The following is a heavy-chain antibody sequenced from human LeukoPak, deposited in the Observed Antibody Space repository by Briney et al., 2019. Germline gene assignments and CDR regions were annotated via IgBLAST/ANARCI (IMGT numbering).Heavy chain of an antibody. D-gene: IGHD7-27*01. V-gene: IGHV4-59*12. CDR3: AVNWGTDY. J-gene: IGHJ4*02. CDR1: GGXISSYY. CDR2: IYYSGST. Sequence: PSXXXXLTCTXSGGXISSYYWSWVRQPPGKGLEWVGYIYYSGSTNYNPSLKSRVTISVDTSENQFSLKLSSVTAADTAVYYCAVNWGTDYWGQGTLVTVSS.